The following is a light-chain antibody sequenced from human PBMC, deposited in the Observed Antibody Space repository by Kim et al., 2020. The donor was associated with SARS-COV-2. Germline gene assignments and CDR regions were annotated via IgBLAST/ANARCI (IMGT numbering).Light chain of an antibody. CDR3: QQYGSSSIT. CDR1: QSVTANY. J-gene: IGKJ5*01. V-gene: IGKV3-20*01. CDR2: SAS. Sequence: EIALTQSPGTLSLSPGERATLSCRASQSVTANYLAWYRQTPGQPPRLLIYSASNRASGIPDRFSASGSGTDFTLTISRLEPEDFAVYYCQQYGSSSITFGQGTRLEIK.